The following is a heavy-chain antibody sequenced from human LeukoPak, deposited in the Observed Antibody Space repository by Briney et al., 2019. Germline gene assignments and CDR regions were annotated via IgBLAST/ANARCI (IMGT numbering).Heavy chain of an antibody. CDR1: GGSISSYY. CDR3: ARDQTYSGSGIYTYFDS. CDR2: IYSSGST. D-gene: IGHD3-10*01. V-gene: IGHV4-4*07. J-gene: IGHJ4*02. Sequence: SETLSLTCTVSGGSISSYYWNWIRQPAGKGLEWIGHIYSSGSTNYNPSLRSRVTISLDTSKNHFSLKLSSVTAADTAVYYCARDQTYSGSGIYTYFDSWGQGILVTVSS.